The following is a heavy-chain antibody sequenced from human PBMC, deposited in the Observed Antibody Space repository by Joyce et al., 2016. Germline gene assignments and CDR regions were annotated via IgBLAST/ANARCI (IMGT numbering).Heavy chain of an antibody. CDR3: ARDIGSGWYYFDY. CDR2: IIPKFEET. CDR1: GYALSDYY. V-gene: IGHV1-2*02. Sequence: QVQLVQSGAEVKKPGASVKVSCKTSGYALSDYYLHWVRQVPGQRPEWIGWIIPKFEETKYAERFEGRVTMTTDTTFNTAYMELNRLRLDDTGVYFCARDIGSGWYYFDYWGQGTLVTVSS. D-gene: IGHD6-19*01. J-gene: IGHJ4*02.